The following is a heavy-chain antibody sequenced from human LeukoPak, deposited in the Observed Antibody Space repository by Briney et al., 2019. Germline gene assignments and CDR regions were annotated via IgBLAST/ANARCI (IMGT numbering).Heavy chain of an antibody. CDR1: GFTFSSYG. J-gene: IGHJ4*02. D-gene: IGHD2-15*01. CDR2: ISYDGSNK. CDR3: AKDGVGLDYYFDY. Sequence: GGSLRLSCAASGFTFSSYGMHWVRRAPGKGLEWVAVISYDGSNKYYADSVKGRFTISRDNSKNTLYLQMNSLRAEDTAVYYCAKDGVGLDYYFDYWGQGTLVTVSS. V-gene: IGHV3-30*18.